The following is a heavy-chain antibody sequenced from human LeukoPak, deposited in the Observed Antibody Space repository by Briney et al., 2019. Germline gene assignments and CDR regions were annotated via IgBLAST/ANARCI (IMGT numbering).Heavy chain of an antibody. CDR2: IYYSGST. V-gene: IGHV4-31*03. D-gene: IGHD3-10*01. CDR1: GGSISSGGYY. J-gene: IGHJ4*02. Sequence: PSETLSLTCTVSGGSISSGGYYWSWIRQHPGKGLEWIGYIYYSGSTYYNPSLKSRVTISVDTSKNQFSLKLSSVTAADTAVYYCARDKELWFGESPRYFDYWGQGTLVTVSA. CDR3: ARDKELWFGESPRYFDY.